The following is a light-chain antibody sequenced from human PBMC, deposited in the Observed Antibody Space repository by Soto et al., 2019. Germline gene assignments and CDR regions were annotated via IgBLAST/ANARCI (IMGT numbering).Light chain of an antibody. V-gene: IGLV2-14*03. CDR3: SSYTTSSTYV. J-gene: IGLJ1*01. CDR2: DVT. CDR1: SSDVGAYNY. Sequence: QSALTQPASVSGSPGQSITISCTGTSSDVGAYNYVSWYQQHPGKAPKLMIYDVTNRPSGGSNRFSGSTSGYTASLTIYGLQAEYEPDYYCSSYTTSSTYVFGTGTKLTVL.